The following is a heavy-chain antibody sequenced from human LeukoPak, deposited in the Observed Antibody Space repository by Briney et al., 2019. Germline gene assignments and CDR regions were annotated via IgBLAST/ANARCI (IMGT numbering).Heavy chain of an antibody. CDR3: ASGAYCGGACFMPYYYYYYMDV. J-gene: IGHJ6*03. CDR1: GGSISSYY. D-gene: IGHD2-21*01. V-gene: IGHV4-59*01. Sequence: SETLSLTCTVSGGSISSYYWSWIRQPPGKGLEWIGYIYYSGSTNYNPSLKSRVTISVDTSKNQFSLKLSSVTAADTAVYYCASGAYCGGACFMPYYYYYYMDVWGKGTTVTVSS. CDR2: IYYSGST.